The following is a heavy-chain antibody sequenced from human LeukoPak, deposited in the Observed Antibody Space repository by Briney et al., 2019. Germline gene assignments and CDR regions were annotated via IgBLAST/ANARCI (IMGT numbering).Heavy chain of an antibody. CDR3: ARDTGLN. D-gene: IGHD3-16*01. V-gene: IGHV3-30*04. CDR2: ISYDGSNK. J-gene: IGHJ4*02. Sequence: GGSLRLSCAASGFTFSSYAMHWVRQAPGKGLEWVAVISYDGSNKYYADSVKGRFTTSRDNSKNTLYLQMNSLRAEDTAVYYCARDTGLNWGQGTLVTVSS. CDR1: GFTFSSYA.